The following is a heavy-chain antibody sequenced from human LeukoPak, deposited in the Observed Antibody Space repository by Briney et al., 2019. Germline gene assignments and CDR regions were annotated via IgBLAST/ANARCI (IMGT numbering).Heavy chain of an antibody. Sequence: GASVKVSCKASGYTFTDYYMHWVRQAPGQGLEWMGWIQPKSGGTKYVQTFQGRVTMTRDTSISTAYMEVSRLRSDDSAVYYCALRGISGATSGPYFDYWGQGTLVTVSS. D-gene: IGHD1-7*01. V-gene: IGHV1-2*02. CDR2: IQPKSGGT. J-gene: IGHJ4*02. CDR3: ALRGISGATSGPYFDY. CDR1: GYTFTDYY.